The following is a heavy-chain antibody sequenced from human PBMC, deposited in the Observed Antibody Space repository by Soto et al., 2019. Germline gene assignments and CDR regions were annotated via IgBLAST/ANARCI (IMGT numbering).Heavy chain of an antibody. D-gene: IGHD4-17*01. CDR3: ARDLTVTNDGYFDY. CDR1: GFTFSSYG. CDR2: IWYDGSNK. Sequence: GGSLRLSCAASGFTFSSYGMHWVRQAPGKGLEWVAVIWYDGSNKYYADSVKGRFTISRDNSKNTLYLQMNSLRAEDTAVYYCARDLTVTNDGYFDYWGQGTLVTVSS. J-gene: IGHJ4*02. V-gene: IGHV3-33*01.